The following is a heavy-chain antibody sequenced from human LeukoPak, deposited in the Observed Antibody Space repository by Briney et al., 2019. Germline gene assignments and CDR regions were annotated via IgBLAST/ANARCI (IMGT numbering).Heavy chain of an antibody. J-gene: IGHJ4*02. CDR1: GGSFSGYY. CDR2: INHSGST. Sequence: SETLSLTCAVYGGSFSGYYGSWIRQPPGKGLEWIGEINHSGSTNYNPSLKSRVTISVDTSKNQFSLKLSSVTAADTAVYYCARGHRDYDYVWGSYRSYYFDYWGQRTLVTVSS. CDR3: ARGHRDYDYVWGSYRSYYFDY. D-gene: IGHD3-16*02. V-gene: IGHV4-34*01.